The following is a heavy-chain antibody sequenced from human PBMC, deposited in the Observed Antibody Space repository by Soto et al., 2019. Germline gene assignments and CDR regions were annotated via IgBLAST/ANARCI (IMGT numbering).Heavy chain of an antibody. CDR3: ARDEGVASGN. CDR1: GYTFSCSP. CDR2: INTANDDT. V-gene: IGHV1-3*04. J-gene: IGHJ4*02. D-gene: IGHD5-12*01. Sequence: GASVKVPGKASGYTFSCSPLHWVRKAPVQSPEWMGWINTANDDTKYSQKFQDRVTLTRDTSASTAYREVSSLTPEDTAVYYCARDEGVASGNWGQGTLVTGSS.